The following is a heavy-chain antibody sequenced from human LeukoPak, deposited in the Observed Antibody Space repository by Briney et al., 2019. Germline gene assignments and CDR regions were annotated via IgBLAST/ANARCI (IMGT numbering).Heavy chain of an antibody. J-gene: IGHJ4*02. CDR2: ISYDGGNK. Sequence: GGSLRLSCAASGFTFSSYDMHWVRQAPGKGLNWVSVISYDGGNKYYADSVKGRFTISRDNSKNTLYLQMNSLRAEDTAVYYCARDWEYYYGSGVLYYWGQGTLVTVSS. D-gene: IGHD3-10*01. CDR3: ARDWEYYYGSGVLYY. CDR1: GFTFSSYD. V-gene: IGHV3-30*03.